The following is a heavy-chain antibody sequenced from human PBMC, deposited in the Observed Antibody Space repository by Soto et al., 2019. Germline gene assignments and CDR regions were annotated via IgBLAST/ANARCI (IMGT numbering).Heavy chain of an antibody. V-gene: IGHV1-46*03. D-gene: IGHD6-13*01. CDR3: ARDLYSTSWYVRAFDM. CDR2: INPTTTTT. Sequence: PSGKVPYKAFEGTFINYSVRWVRQAPGQGLEWMGVINPTTTTTTDAQKFQGRVTMTRDTSTSTVFRELSSLRSGDTAVYFCARDLYSTSWYVRAFDMWGQGTMVTVSS. CDR1: EGTFINYS. J-gene: IGHJ3*02.